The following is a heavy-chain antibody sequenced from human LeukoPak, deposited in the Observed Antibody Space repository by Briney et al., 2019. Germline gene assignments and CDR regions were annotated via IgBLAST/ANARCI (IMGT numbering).Heavy chain of an antibody. CDR1: GGSVSSTTYY. D-gene: IGHD3-10*01. V-gene: IGHV4-39*01. J-gene: IGHJ4*02. CDR3: ARYVVYGSGKYYFDY. Sequence: SETLSLTCTVSGGSVSSTTYYWSWIRQPPGKGLEWIASINYSGSTYYNPSLKSRVTISVDTSGNQFSLKLSSVTAADTAVYYCARYVVYGSGKYYFDYWGQGTLVTVSS. CDR2: INYSGST.